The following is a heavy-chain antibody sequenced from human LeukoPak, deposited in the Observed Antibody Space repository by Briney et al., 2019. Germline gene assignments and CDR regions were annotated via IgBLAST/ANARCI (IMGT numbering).Heavy chain of an antibody. D-gene: IGHD6-6*01. V-gene: IGHV1-2*02. CDR1: GYTFTSYG. J-gene: IGHJ4*02. CDR3: ARVFFADSSSPPLDY. Sequence: ASVKVSCKASGYTFTSYGISWVRQAPGQGLEWMGWINPNSGGTNYAQKFQGRVTMTRDTSISTAYMELSRLRSDDTAVYYCARVFFADSSSPPLDYWGQGTLVTVSS. CDR2: INPNSGGT.